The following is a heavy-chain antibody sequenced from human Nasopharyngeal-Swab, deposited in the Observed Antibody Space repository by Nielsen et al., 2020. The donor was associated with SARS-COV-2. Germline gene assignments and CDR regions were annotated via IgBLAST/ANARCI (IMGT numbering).Heavy chain of an antibody. Sequence: GESLKISCAASGFTFSSYWMHWVRQAPGKGLVWVSRINSDGSSTSYADSVKGRFTISRENAKNSLYLQMNSLRAGDTAVYYCARAHYGGTYYYYYGMDVWGQGTTVTVSS. CDR1: GFTFSSYW. CDR3: ARAHYGGTYYYYYGMDV. CDR2: INSDGSST. V-gene: IGHV3-74*01. D-gene: IGHD4-23*01. J-gene: IGHJ6*02.